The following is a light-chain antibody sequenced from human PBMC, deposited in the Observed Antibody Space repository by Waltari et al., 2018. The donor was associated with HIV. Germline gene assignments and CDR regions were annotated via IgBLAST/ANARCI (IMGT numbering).Light chain of an antibody. CDR1: ALRYQH. CDR3: QSADTSLSYYV. CDR2: QDT. J-gene: IGLJ1*01. Sequence: SYELTQPPSVSVLPGQTARITCSGDALRYQHVSWYQQKPGQAPVLVMYQDTERPSGSPERFFGSTSGTSVTLIISGVQAEDEADYYCQSADTSLSYYVFGTGTKVSVL. V-gene: IGLV3-25*03.